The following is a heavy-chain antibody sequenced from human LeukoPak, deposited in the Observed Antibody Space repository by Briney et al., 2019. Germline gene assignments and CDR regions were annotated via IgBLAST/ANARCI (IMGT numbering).Heavy chain of an antibody. D-gene: IGHD3-22*01. CDR1: GFTVSSNY. V-gene: IGHV3-53*01. CDR2: IYSGGST. J-gene: IGHJ2*01. CDR3: ARDRRDYDSSGYYKNNYWYFDL. Sequence: GGSLRLSCAASGFTVSSNYMSWVRQAPGKGLEWVSLIYSGGSTYYADSVKSRFTISRDNSQNTLYIQMNSLRAQDTAVYYCARDRRDYDSSGYYKNNYWYFDLWGRGTLVTVSS.